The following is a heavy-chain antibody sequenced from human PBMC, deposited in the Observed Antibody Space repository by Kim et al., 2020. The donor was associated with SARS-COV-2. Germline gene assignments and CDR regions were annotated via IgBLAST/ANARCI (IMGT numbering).Heavy chain of an antibody. D-gene: IGHD4-4*01. CDR3: ARHGRLHLYWFDP. J-gene: IGHJ5*02. V-gene: IGHV4-59*08. Sequence: SETLSLTCTVSGGSISSYYWSWIRQPPGKGLEWIGYIYYSGSTNYNPSLKSRVTISVDTSKNQFSLKLSSVTAADTAVYYCARHGRLHLYWFDPWGQGTL. CDR2: IYYSGST. CDR1: GGSISSYY.